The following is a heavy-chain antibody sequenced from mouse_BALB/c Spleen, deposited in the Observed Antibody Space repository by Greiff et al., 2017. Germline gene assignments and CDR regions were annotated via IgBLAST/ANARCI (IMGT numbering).Heavy chain of an antibody. J-gene: IGHJ3*01. V-gene: IGHV5-9-4*01. CDR3: ARDQNTPFAY. CDR2: ISSGGSYT. Sequence: EVKLMESGGGLVKPGGSLKLSCAASGFTFSSYAMSWVRQSPEKRLEWVAEISSGGSYTYYPDTVTGRFTISRDNAKNTLYLEMSSLRSEDTAMYYCARDQNTPFAYWGQGTLVTVSA. D-gene: IGHD5-2*01. CDR1: GFTFSSYA.